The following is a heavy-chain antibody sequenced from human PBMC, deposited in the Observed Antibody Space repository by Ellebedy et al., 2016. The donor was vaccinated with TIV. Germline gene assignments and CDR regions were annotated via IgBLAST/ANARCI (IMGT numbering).Heavy chain of an antibody. Sequence: ASVKVSCXTSGFTFTTYGFSWVRQAPGQGLEWMGWISAYNGETAYAQKLQGRVTMIADTSTSTTYMELRNLRSDDTAVYYCARPRTWELNDAFDLWGQGTMVTVSS. CDR1: GFTFTTYG. V-gene: IGHV1-18*01. J-gene: IGHJ3*01. CDR3: ARPRTWELNDAFDL. CDR2: ISAYNGET. D-gene: IGHD1-26*01.